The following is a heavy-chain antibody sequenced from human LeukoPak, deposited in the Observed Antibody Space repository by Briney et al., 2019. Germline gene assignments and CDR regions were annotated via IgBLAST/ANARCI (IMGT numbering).Heavy chain of an antibody. CDR2: INPNGGGT. V-gene: IGHV1-2*02. J-gene: IGHJ4*02. Sequence: ASVKVSCKASGSTFTAYYMHWVRLAPGQGLEWMGWINPNGGGTLYAQKFQGRVTMTRDTSISTAYMELSRLRSDDTAVYYCARGGSYFHSWGQGTLVTVSS. CDR1: GSTFTAYY. D-gene: IGHD1-26*01. CDR3: ARGGSYFHS.